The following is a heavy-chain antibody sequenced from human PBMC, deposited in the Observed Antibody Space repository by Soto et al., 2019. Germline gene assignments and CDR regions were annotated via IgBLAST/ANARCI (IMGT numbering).Heavy chain of an antibody. CDR3: LTINSYGPPGSGYYYGMDV. J-gene: IGHJ6*02. V-gene: IGHV3-53*04. Sequence: EVQLVESGGGLVQPGGSLRLSCADSGFTVSSNYMSWVRQAPGKGLEWVSVIYSGGSTYYADSVKGRFTISRHNSKNTLYLQMNSLRAEDTAVYYCLTINSYGPPGSGYYYGMDVWGQGTKVTVSS. D-gene: IGHD5-18*01. CDR2: IYSGGST. CDR1: GFTVSSNY.